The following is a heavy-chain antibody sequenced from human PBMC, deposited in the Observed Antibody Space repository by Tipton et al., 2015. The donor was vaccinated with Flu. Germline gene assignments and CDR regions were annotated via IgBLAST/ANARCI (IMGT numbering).Heavy chain of an antibody. J-gene: IGHJ6*02. CDR2: IIPIFDTA. D-gene: IGHD2/OR15-2a*01. Sequence: QLVQSGAEVKKPGSSVKVSCKASGGTFSSYAISWVRQAPGQGLEWMGGIIPIFDTANYAQKFQGRVTITADESTNTAYMELSRLRSEDTAVYYCTLGYNISCFYALDVWGQGTTVTVSS. CDR3: TLGYNISCFYALDV. V-gene: IGHV1-69*01. CDR1: GGTFSSYA.